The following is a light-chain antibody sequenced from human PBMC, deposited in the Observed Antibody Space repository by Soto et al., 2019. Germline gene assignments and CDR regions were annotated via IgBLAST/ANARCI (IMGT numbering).Light chain of an antibody. CDR2: GAS. J-gene: IGKJ1*01. CDR1: ESVSTN. Sequence: EIVRTQAPATLSLSPGERATLSCRASESVSTNLAWYQQKAGQAPRLLICGASTGATGIPARFSGSGSGTVFTTTISILPSEDFAVYCWQQYSSWRTFGQGTKVDIK. V-gene: IGKV3-15*01. CDR3: QQYSSWRT.